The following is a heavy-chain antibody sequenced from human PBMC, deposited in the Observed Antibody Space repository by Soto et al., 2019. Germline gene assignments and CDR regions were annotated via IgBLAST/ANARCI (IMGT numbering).Heavy chain of an antibody. CDR3: AREGWELYFDS. D-gene: IGHD1-26*01. J-gene: IGHJ4*02. Sequence: EVQLVESGGGLVKPGGSLRLACEASGFNSIGYTMVWVRQGPGKGLEWLSSISSSSSFIYYADSMKGRLTVSRGNAKNSSYFELTKLRDEDTAVYYCAREGWELYFDSWGQGTLVTVSS. CDR2: ISSSSSFI. CDR1: GFNSIGYT. V-gene: IGHV3-21*02.